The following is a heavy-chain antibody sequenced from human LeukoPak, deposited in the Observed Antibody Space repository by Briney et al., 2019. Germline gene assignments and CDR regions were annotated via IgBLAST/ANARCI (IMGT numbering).Heavy chain of an antibody. Sequence: PGGSLRLSCAASGFTFSSYWMHWVRQAPGKGLVWVSRITSDGSDTSYADSVKGRFTISRDNAKDTLYLQMNSLRAEDTAVYYCAKGPLQLVPGYWGQGTLVTVSS. CDR1: GFTFSSYW. CDR2: ITSDGSDT. V-gene: IGHV3-74*01. D-gene: IGHD6-6*01. CDR3: AKGPLQLVPGY. J-gene: IGHJ4*02.